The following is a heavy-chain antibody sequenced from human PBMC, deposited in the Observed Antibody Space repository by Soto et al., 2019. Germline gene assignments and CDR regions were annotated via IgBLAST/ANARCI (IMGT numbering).Heavy chain of an antibody. Sequence: QLQLQESGPGLVKPSETLSLTCTVSGGSISSSSYYWDWIRQPPGKGLGWIGSIYYSGSTYYNPSLKSRVTISVDTSKNQFSLKLSSVTAADTAVYYCARRGRYCSSTSCYGNDYWGQGTLVTVSS. J-gene: IGHJ4*02. CDR2: IYYSGST. D-gene: IGHD2-2*01. CDR3: ARRGRYCSSTSCYGNDY. V-gene: IGHV4-39*01. CDR1: GGSISSSSYY.